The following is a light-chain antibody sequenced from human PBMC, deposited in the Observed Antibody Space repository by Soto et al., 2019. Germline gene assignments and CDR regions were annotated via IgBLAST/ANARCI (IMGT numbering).Light chain of an antibody. CDR2: EVT. Sequence: QSALTQPPSASGSPGQSVTISCTGTSRDVGGYNYVSWYQQHPGKAPKLVMYEVTERPSGVPERFSGSKSGNTASLTVSGLQDEDEAEYYCASYAGNNNFVVFGGGTEVTVL. V-gene: IGLV2-8*01. J-gene: IGLJ2*01. CDR3: ASYAGNNNFVV. CDR1: SRDVGGYNY.